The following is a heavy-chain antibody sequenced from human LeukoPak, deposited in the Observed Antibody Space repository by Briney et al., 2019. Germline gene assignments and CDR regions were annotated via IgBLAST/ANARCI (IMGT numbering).Heavy chain of an antibody. CDR3: AKDQYYGSGSYYIYDY. V-gene: IGHV3-23*01. D-gene: IGHD3-10*01. J-gene: IGHJ4*02. CDR1: GFTLSSYA. CDR2: ISGSGGST. Sequence: GGSLRLSCAASGFTLSSYAMSWVRQAPGKGLEWVSAISGSGGSTYYADSVKGRFTVSRDNSKNTLYLQMNSLRAEDTAVYYCAKDQYYGSGSYYIYDYWGQGTLVTVSS.